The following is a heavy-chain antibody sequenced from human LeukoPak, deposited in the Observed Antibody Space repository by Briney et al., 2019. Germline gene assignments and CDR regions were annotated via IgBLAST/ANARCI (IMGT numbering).Heavy chain of an antibody. CDR2: INHSGST. D-gene: IGHD6-13*01. CDR1: GGSFSGYY. V-gene: IGHV4-34*01. Sequence: PSETLSLTCAVYGGSFSGYYWSWIRQPPGKGLEWIGEINHSGSTNYNPSLKSRVTISVDTSKNQFSLKLSSVTAADTAVYYCATYSSSWYDYYYMDVWGKGTTVTISS. J-gene: IGHJ6*03. CDR3: ATYSSSWYDYYYMDV.